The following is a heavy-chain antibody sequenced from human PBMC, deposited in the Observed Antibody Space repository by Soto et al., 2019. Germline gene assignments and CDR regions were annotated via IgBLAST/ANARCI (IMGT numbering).Heavy chain of an antibody. CDR2: ISYDGSNK. CDR3: ARAVLEGAFDI. CDR1: GFTFSSYA. V-gene: IGHV3-30-3*01. D-gene: IGHD2-8*01. Sequence: QVQLVESGGGVVQPGRSLRLSCAASGFTFSSYAMHWVRQAPGKGLEWVAVISYDGSNKYYADSVKGRFTTSRDNSTNTLYLQMNSLRAEDTAVYYCARAVLEGAFDIWGQGTMVTVSS. J-gene: IGHJ3*02.